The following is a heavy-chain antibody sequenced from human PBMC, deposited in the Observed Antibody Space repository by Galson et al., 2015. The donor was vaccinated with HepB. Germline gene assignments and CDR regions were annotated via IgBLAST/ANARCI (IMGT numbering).Heavy chain of an antibody. V-gene: IGHV3-30*18. CDR3: AKASQGSY. Sequence: SGAEVKKPGESLRLSCAASGFTFSSYGMHWVRQAPGKGLEWAAVISYDGSNKYYADSVKGRFTISRDNSKNTLYLQMNSLRAEDTAVYYCAKASQGSYWGQRTLVTVSS. J-gene: IGHJ4*02. CDR2: ISYDGSNK. CDR1: GFTFSSYG.